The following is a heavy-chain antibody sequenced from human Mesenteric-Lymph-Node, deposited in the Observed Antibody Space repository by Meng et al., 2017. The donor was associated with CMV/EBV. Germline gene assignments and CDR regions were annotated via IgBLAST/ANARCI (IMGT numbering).Heavy chain of an antibody. Sequence: CAASGFSFSSYAMHWVRQPPGKGLEWAAIISFDGSDKYYADSVKGRFTISRDNSKNSLFLQMTSLTAADTAVYYCARDYGSTTGTGSWGQGTLVTVSS. J-gene: IGHJ5*02. CDR2: ISFDGSDK. CDR3: ARDYGSTTGTGS. V-gene: IGHV3-30-3*01. CDR1: GFSFSSYA. D-gene: IGHD1-1*01.